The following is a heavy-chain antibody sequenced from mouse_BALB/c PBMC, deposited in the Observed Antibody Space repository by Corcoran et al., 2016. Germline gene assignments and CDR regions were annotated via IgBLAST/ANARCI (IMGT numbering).Heavy chain of an antibody. Sequence: EVQLQQSGPELVKPGASVKMSCKTSGYTFTSYVIHWVKQKSGQGLEWIGYINPYNDGTKYNEKFKGKATLTSDKSSNTAYMELSSLTSEDSAVYYCARLYPGIAMDYWGQGTSVTVSS. V-gene: IGHV1S136*01. CDR2: INPYNDGT. CDR1: GYTFTSYV. CDR3: ARLYPGIAMDY. J-gene: IGHJ4*01.